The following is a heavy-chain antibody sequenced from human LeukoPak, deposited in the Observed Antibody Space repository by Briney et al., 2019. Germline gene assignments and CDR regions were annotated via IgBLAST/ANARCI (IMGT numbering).Heavy chain of an antibody. CDR1: GFTFNKAW. CDR3: TAGLGLTNDDS. D-gene: IGHD2-8*01. J-gene: IGHJ4*02. Sequence: GGSLRLSCGASGFTFNKAWMSWVRQTPGKGLEWVGRIKENSVGGTIDYAAPVEGRFTISRDDSKNTVYLEMNSLKTEDTAVYYCTAGLGLTNDDSWGQGTLVTVSS. CDR2: IKENSVGGTI. V-gene: IGHV3-15*01.